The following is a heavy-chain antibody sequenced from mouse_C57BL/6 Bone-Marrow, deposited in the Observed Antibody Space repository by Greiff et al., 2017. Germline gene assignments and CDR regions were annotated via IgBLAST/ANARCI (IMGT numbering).Heavy chain of an antibody. D-gene: IGHD2-12*01. V-gene: IGHV1-64*01. CDR3: ARLRRGSWFAY. J-gene: IGHJ3*01. Sequence: QVQLQQSGAELVKPGASVKLSCKASGYTFTSYWMHWVKQRPGQGLEWIGMIHPNSGSTNYNEKFKSKATLTVDKSSSTAYMQLSSLTSEDSAVYYCARLRRGSWFAYWGQGTLVTVSA. CDR2: IHPNSGST. CDR1: GYTFTSYW.